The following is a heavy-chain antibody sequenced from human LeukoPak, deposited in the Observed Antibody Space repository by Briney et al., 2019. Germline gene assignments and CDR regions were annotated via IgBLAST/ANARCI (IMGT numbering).Heavy chain of an antibody. V-gene: IGHV4-4*02. Sequence: SGTLSLTCAVSGGSISSSNWWSWVRLPPGMGLEWIGEIYHSGSTNYNPSLKSRVTISVDKSKNQFSLKLSSVTAADTAVYYCARGRDGYNWYFDYWGQGTLVTVSS. J-gene: IGHJ4*02. D-gene: IGHD5-24*01. CDR2: IYHSGST. CDR1: GGSISSSNW. CDR3: ARGRDGYNWYFDY.